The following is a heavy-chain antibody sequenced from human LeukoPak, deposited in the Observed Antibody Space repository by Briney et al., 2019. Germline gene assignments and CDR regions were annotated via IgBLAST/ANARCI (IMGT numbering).Heavy chain of an antibody. V-gene: IGHV3-7*01. CDR2: IKQDGSEQ. CDR1: GFNFYNFW. D-gene: IGHD6-19*01. J-gene: IGHJ5*01. Sequence: GGSLRLSCAASGFNFYNFWMTWVRQAPGKGLEWVANIKQDGSEQYYAGSVKGRFTISRDNARNSVSLLINSLRVDDTAVYYCARQTSGRYSARFESWGEGILVTVSS. CDR3: ARQTSGRYSARFES.